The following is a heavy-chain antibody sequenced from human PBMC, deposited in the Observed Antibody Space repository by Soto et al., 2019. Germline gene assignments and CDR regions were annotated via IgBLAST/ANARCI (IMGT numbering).Heavy chain of an antibody. Sequence: QVQLVESGGGVVQPGRSLRLSCAASGFTFSSYAMHWVRQAPGKGLEWVAVISYDGSNKYYADSVKGRFTISRDNSKNTLYLQMNSLRAEDTAVYYCARGTTMVRGVMMEEWGYWGQGTLVTVSS. CDR3: ARGTTMVRGVMMEEWGY. J-gene: IGHJ4*02. V-gene: IGHV3-30-3*01. CDR1: GFTFSSYA. D-gene: IGHD3-10*01. CDR2: ISYDGSNK.